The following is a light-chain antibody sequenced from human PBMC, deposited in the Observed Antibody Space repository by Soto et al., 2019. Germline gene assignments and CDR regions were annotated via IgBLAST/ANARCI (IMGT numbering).Light chain of an antibody. J-gene: IGKJ1*01. CDR1: QSISSK. CDR3: QHYNDCLWT. Sequence: EIVMTQSPATLSVSPGEGATLSCRASQSISSKLAWYQQKPGQAPRLLIYAASTRATGVPARFSGSGSGTEFTLTISSLQSEDLAVYYCQHYNDCLWTFGQGTKVEIK. CDR2: AAS. V-gene: IGKV3-15*01.